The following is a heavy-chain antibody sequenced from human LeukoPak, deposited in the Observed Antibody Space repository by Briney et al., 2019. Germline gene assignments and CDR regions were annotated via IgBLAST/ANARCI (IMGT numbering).Heavy chain of an antibody. Sequence: KSSETLSLTCAVSGGSISSGGYSWSWIRQPPGKGLEWIGYIYHSGSTYYNPSLKSRVTISVDRSKNQFSLKLSSVTAADTAVYYCARHRVIVGATGGFDYWGQGTLVTVSS. V-gene: IGHV4-30-2*01. CDR2: IYHSGST. CDR1: GGSISSGGYS. D-gene: IGHD1-26*01. CDR3: ARHRVIVGATGGFDY. J-gene: IGHJ4*02.